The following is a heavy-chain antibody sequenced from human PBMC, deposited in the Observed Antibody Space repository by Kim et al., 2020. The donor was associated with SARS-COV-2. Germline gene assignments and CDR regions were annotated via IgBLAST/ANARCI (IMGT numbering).Heavy chain of an antibody. V-gene: IGHV3-73*01. Sequence: SGKGRSTISRDDSENTAYLQMNSLKAEDTAVYYCTSGYCSGGTCYPQFDPWGQGTLVTVSS. D-gene: IGHD2-15*01. J-gene: IGHJ5*02. CDR3: TSGYCSGGTCYPQFDP.